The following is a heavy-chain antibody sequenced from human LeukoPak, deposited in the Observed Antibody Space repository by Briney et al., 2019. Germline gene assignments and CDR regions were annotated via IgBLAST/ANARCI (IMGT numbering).Heavy chain of an antibody. V-gene: IGHV6-1*01. CDR2: TYYRSKWYN. CDR3: ARVELRSPDDNWFDP. D-gene: IGHD1-7*01. Sequence: SQTLSLTCAISGDSVSSDSAAWNWIRQSPSRGLEWLGRTYYRSKWYNDYAVSVKSRITINPDTSKNQFSLQLNSVTPEDTAVYYCARVELRSPDDNWFDPWGQGTLVTVSS. J-gene: IGHJ5*02. CDR1: GDSVSSDSAA.